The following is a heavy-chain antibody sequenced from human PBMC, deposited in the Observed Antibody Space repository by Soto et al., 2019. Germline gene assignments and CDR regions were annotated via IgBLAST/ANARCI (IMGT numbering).Heavy chain of an antibody. J-gene: IGHJ4*02. CDR3: ARGIFGSGTANDD. CDR2: INGDGSGT. V-gene: IGHV3-74*01. D-gene: IGHD3-10*01. CDR1: GFTFSGSW. Sequence: EVQLVESGGGLVQPGGSLRLSCAASGFTFSGSWMHWVRQAPGKGLVWVSRINGDGSGTSYADFVKGRFTISRDDAKNTLFLQMNCLRAEETAVYYCARGIFGSGTANDDWGQGTLVTVSS.